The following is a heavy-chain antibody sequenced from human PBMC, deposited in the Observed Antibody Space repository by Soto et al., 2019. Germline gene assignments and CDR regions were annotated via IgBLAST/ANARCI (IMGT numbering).Heavy chain of an antibody. D-gene: IGHD3-10*01. CDR3: ARDPGFRSDY. CDR1: GYTFTSYG. Sequence: QVQLVQSGAEVKKPGASVKVSCKASGYTFTSYGISWVRQAPGQGLEWMGWISAYNGNTNYAQKLQGRVTMTTDTXXXXXXXXXXXXRXXXXAVYYCARDPGFRSDYWGQGTLVTVSS. V-gene: IGHV1-18*01. CDR2: ISAYNGNT. J-gene: IGHJ4*02.